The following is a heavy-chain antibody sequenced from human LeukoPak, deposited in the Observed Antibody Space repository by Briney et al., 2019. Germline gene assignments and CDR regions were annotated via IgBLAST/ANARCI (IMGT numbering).Heavy chain of an antibody. CDR3: ARDPRQLVITEYFQH. D-gene: IGHD6-6*01. J-gene: IGHJ1*01. CDR2: LNSGGGDET. CDR1: GLTLASYP. V-gene: IGHV3-21*01. Sequence: PGGSLRLSCAASGLTLASYPMSWVRQAPGKGLEWLSALNSGGGDETYYADSVKGRFTISRDNAKNSLYLQMNSLRAEDTAVYYCARDPRQLVITEYFQHWGQGTLVTVSS.